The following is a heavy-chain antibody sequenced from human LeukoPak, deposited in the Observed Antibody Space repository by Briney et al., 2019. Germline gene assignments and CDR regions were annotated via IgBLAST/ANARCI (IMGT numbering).Heavy chain of an antibody. CDR3: ARVAAKTVDY. J-gene: IGHJ4*02. CDR1: GGSISSYY. D-gene: IGHD6-19*01. V-gene: IGHV4-4*07. Sequence: KPSETLSLTCTVSGGSISSYYWSWIRQPAGTALEWIGRIYTSGTITYNPSLKSRVTMSVDTSKNQFSLKLSSVTAADTAVYYCARVAAKTVDYWGQGTLVTVSS. CDR2: IYTSGTI.